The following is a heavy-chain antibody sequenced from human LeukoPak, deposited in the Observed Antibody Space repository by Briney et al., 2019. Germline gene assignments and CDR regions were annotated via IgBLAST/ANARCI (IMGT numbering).Heavy chain of an antibody. CDR3: AKDTLGNTYSGYDRGFDY. CDR1: GFTFSTYG. Sequence: TGGSLRLSCAASGFTFSTYGMHWVRQAPGKGLEWVAVISYDGSNKYYADSVKGRFSISRDNSKNTLYLQMNSRRAEDTAVYYCAKDTLGNTYSGYDRGFDYWGQGTLVTVSS. J-gene: IGHJ4*02. CDR2: ISYDGSNK. D-gene: IGHD5-12*01. V-gene: IGHV3-30*18.